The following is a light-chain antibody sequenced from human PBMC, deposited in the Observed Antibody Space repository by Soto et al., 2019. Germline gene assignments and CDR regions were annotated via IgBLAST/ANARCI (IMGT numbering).Light chain of an antibody. V-gene: IGKV1-39*01. CDR3: QQSYSTPYT. CDR1: QSISNY. Sequence: DIHMTQSPSSLSASVGDRVTITCRASQSISNYLNWYQQKPGKAPNLLIYIASNLHSGVPSRFSGSGSGTDFTLTISSLQPEDFATYYCQQSYSTPYTFGQGTKVDI. CDR2: IAS. J-gene: IGKJ2*01.